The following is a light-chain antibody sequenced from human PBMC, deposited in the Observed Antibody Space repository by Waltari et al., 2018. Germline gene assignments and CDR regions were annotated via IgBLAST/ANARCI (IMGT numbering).Light chain of an antibody. CDR1: QSVSSSY. J-gene: IGKJ1*01. Sequence: EIVLTQSPGTLSLSPGERATLSCRASQSVSSSYLAWYQQKPGQAPWLLIYDASSRATGIPDRFSGTGSGTDFTLTISRLEPEDFAVYYCQQYGSPPLTFGQGTKVEIK. CDR2: DAS. CDR3: QQYGSPPLT. V-gene: IGKV3-20*01.